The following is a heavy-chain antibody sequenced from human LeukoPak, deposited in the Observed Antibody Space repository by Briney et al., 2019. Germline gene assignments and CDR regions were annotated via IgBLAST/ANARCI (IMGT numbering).Heavy chain of an antibody. CDR2: IYTNGNN. Sequence: SETLSLTCSVPGGSIDSYYWHWIRHPAGKRLEWIGRIYTNGNNNYNPSLKSRVTMSVDTSKNQVSLQLSSVTAADTAVYYCARGSREMATIFDRWGQGTLVTVSS. D-gene: IGHD5-24*01. CDR1: GGSIDSYY. CDR3: ARGSREMATIFDR. V-gene: IGHV4-4*07. J-gene: IGHJ4*02.